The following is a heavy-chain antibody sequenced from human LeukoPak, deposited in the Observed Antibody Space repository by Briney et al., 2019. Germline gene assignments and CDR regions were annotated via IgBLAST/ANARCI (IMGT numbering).Heavy chain of an antibody. Sequence: GGSLRLSCAASGFTFDDYGMSWVRQAPGKGLEWVSGINWNGGSTGYADSVKGRFTISRDNAKNSLYLQMNSLRAEDTAVYYCAKGRKASSLPPFDYWGQGTLVTVSS. J-gene: IGHJ4*02. CDR3: AKGRKASSLPPFDY. CDR2: INWNGGST. D-gene: IGHD6-13*01. V-gene: IGHV3-20*04. CDR1: GFTFDDYG.